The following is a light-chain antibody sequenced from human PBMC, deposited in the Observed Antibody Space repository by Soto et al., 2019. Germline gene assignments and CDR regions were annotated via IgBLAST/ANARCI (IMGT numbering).Light chain of an antibody. CDR2: HAS. V-gene: IGKV1-5*01. CDR1: QSIDRW. Sequence: IQMAQSXSTLPAXXXXGXTXXXXASQSIDRWLAWYQQRPGKAPKILIYHASSLETGVPSRFGGSGSGTDFTLTISSLQPEDFATYYCQQLIAYPITFGQGTRLEIK. CDR3: QQLIAYPIT. J-gene: IGKJ5*01.